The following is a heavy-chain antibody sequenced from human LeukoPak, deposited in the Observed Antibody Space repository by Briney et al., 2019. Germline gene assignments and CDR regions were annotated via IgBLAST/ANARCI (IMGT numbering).Heavy chain of an antibody. CDR3: ARVRRVAAAGTPYYFDS. D-gene: IGHD6-13*01. CDR1: EYTFTSYY. Sequence: ASVKVSCKASEYTFTSYYMHWVRQAPGQGLEWMGIINPSGGSTSYAQKFQGRVTMTRDMSTSTVYMELSSLRSEDTAVYYCARVRRVAAAGTPYYFDSWGQGTLVTVSS. CDR2: INPSGGST. V-gene: IGHV1-46*01. J-gene: IGHJ4*02.